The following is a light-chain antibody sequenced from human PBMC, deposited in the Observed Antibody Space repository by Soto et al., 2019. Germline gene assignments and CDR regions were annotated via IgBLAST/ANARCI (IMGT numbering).Light chain of an antibody. CDR1: QGISNY. V-gene: IGKV1-27*01. CDR2: AAS. J-gene: IGKJ4*01. CDR3: QKYTNVPT. Sequence: DIQMTQSPSSLSASVGDRVTITCRASQGISNYLAWYQQIPGKVPKLLISAASTLQSGVPSRFSGSGSGTDFTLTISSPQPDDVATYYCQKYTNVPTFGGGTKVEIK.